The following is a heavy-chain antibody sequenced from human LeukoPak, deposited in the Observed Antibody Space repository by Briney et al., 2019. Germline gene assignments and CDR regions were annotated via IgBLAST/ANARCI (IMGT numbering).Heavy chain of an antibody. V-gene: IGHV4-4*07. J-gene: IGHJ5*02. CDR2: IYTSGST. CDR1: GGSISSYY. Sequence: SETLSLTCTVSGGSISSYYWSWIRQPAGKGLEWIGRIYTSGSTNYNPSLKSRVTMSVDTSRNQFSLKLSSVTAADTAVYYCARTIGLMVYAGMLDWFDPWGRRTLVTVSS. CDR3: ARTIGLMVYAGMLDWFDP. D-gene: IGHD2-8*01.